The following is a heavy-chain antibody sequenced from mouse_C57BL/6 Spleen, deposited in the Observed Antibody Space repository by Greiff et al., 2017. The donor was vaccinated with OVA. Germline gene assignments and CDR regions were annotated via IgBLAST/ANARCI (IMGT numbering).Heavy chain of an antibody. D-gene: IGHD2-5*01. Sequence: VMLVESGPELVKPGASVKISCKASGYTFTDYYINWVKQRPGQGLEWIGWIFPGSGSTYYNEKFKGKATLTVDKSSSTACMLLSSLTSEDSAVYFGARSPCYSNSYWYFDVWGTGTTVTVAS. CDR3: ARSPCYSNSYWYFDV. J-gene: IGHJ1*03. CDR1: GYTFTDYY. CDR2: IFPGSGST. V-gene: IGHV1-75*01.